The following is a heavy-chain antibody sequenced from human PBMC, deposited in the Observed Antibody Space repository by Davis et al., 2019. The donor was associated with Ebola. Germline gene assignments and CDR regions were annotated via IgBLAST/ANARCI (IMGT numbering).Heavy chain of an antibody. CDR1: GFTFSDYY. V-gene: IGHV3-23*01. CDR2: ISGSGGST. Sequence: GESLKISCAASGFTFSDYYMSWVRQAPGKGLEWVSAISGSGGSTYYADSVKGRFTISRDNSKNTLYLQMNSLRAEDTAVYYCARDRGSSWIDGFDPWGQGTLVTVSS. D-gene: IGHD2-2*01. CDR3: ARDRGSSWIDGFDP. J-gene: IGHJ5*02.